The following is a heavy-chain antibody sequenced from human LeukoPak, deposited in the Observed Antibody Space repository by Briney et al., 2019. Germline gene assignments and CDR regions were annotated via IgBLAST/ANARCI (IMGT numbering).Heavy chain of an antibody. J-gene: IGHJ5*02. V-gene: IGHV3-30-3*01. CDR3: ARGRFVNWFDP. CDR1: GFTFSSYA. D-gene: IGHD3-16*02. CDR2: ISYDGSNK. Sequence: GRSLRLSCAASGFTFSSYAMHWVRQAPGKGLEWVAVISYDGSNKYYADSVKGRFTISRDNSKNTLYLQMNSLRAEDTAVYCCARGRFVNWFDPWGQGTLVTVSS.